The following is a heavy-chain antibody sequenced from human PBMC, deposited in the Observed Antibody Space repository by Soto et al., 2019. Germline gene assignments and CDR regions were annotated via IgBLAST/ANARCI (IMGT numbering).Heavy chain of an antibody. Sequence: GGSLRLSCAASGFTFSSYWMHWVRQAPGKGLVWVSRINSDGSSTSYADSVKGRFTISRDNAKNTLYLQMNSLRAEDTAVYYCASLSDYVWGSYRPYWGQGTLVTSPQ. J-gene: IGHJ4*02. D-gene: IGHD3-16*02. CDR1: GFTFSSYW. V-gene: IGHV3-74*01. CDR3: ASLSDYVWGSYRPY. CDR2: INSDGSST.